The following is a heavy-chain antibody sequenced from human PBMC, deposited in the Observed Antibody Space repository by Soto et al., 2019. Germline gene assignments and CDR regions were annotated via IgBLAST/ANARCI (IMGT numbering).Heavy chain of an antibody. D-gene: IGHD4-17*01. J-gene: IGHJ5*02. CDR1: GGTFSDYT. V-gene: IGHV1-69*13. Sequence: SVNVSCKASGGTFSDYTINWVRQAPGQRLEWMGGIIPIFDTANYAEKFQGRVTITADESTSTSYMEASSLRSEDTAVYYCARDYGDSNWFDPWGQGTLVTVSS. CDR3: ARDYGDSNWFDP. CDR2: IIPIFDTA.